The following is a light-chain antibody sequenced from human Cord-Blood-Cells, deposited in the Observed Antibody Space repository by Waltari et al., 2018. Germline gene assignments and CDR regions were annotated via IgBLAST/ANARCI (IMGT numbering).Light chain of an antibody. CDR1: QSISSY. CDR3: QQSYSTPGS. V-gene: IGKV1-39*01. Sequence: DSQMTQSPSHLSAAVGDRITITCRASQSISSYLNWYQQKPGKAPKLLIYAASSLQSGVPSRFSGSGSGTDFTLTISSLQPEDFATYYCQQSYSTPGSFGQGTKLEIK. CDR2: AAS. J-gene: IGKJ2*03.